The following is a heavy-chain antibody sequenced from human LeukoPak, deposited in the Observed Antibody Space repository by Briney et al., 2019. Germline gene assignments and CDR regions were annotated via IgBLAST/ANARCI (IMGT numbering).Heavy chain of an antibody. CDR3: ARDLSLSHFDY. CDR1: GYTFTSYG. V-gene: IGHV1-18*01. Sequence: GASVKVSCKASGYTFTSYGISWVRQAPGQGLEWMGWISAYNGNTNYAQKLQGRVTMTTDTSTSTANMELRSLRSDDTAVYYCARDLSLSHFDYWGQGTLVTVSS. J-gene: IGHJ4*02. CDR2: ISAYNGNT.